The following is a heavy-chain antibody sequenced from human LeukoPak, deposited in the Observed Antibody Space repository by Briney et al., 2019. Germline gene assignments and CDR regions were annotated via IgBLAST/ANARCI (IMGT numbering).Heavy chain of an antibody. CDR1: GFTFSSYG. CDR3: ASGYSSGWYLLDY. Sequence: GGSLRLSCAASGFTFSSYGIHWVRQAPGKGLEWVSYISSSGSTIYYADSVKGRFTISRDNAKNSLYLQMNSLRAEDTAVYYCASGYSSGWYLLDYWGQGTLVTVSS. CDR2: ISSSGSTI. V-gene: IGHV3-48*04. J-gene: IGHJ4*02. D-gene: IGHD6-19*01.